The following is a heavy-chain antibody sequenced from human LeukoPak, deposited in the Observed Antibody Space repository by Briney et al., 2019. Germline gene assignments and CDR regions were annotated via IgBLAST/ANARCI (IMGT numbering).Heavy chain of an antibody. J-gene: IGHJ6*02. D-gene: IGHD2/OR15-2a*01. V-gene: IGHV1-2*02. Sequence: ASVKVSCKTSGYTFTDYYMHWVRQAPGQGLEWMGWMNPDNGDTNYAQKFQGRVAMTRDTAVSTAYMELSSLGSGDTAVYHCARNRGSDYDMDVWGQGTAVTVSS. CDR2: MNPDNGDT. CDR3: ARNRGSDYDMDV. CDR1: GYTFTDYY.